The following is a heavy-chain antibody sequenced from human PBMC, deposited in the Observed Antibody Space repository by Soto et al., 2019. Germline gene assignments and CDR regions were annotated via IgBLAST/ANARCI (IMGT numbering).Heavy chain of an antibody. D-gene: IGHD5-18*01. CDR1: GFTFSSYP. J-gene: IGHJ4*02. V-gene: IGHV3-30-3*01. CDR3: ARGVGTAGSYVDY. Sequence: GGSLRLSCAAFGFTFSSYPMLWVRRAPGKGLEWVALISSDGTNKYYAVSVRGRFTFSRDNSKNTLYLQMDSLRTDDTAVYYCARGVGTAGSYVDYWGQGTLVTVSS. CDR2: ISSDGTNK.